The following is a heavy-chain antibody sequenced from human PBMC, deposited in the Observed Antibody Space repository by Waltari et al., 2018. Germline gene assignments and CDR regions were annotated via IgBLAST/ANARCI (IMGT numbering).Heavy chain of an antibody. CDR2: INTKTGKS. V-gene: IGHV7-4-1*02. Sequence: QVQLVQSGSELKKPGTSVKISCKASGYNVTDYSLNWVRQASGQGFEWMAWNGVRQASGKGVEWMTRINTKTGKSPYAPDFTGRFVVSLDTSVSTAYLEIISLKAEDTAVYYCARWRPPDYGLDNWGQGTLVTVSA. J-gene: IGHJ4*02. D-gene: IGHD4-17*01. CDR3: ARWRPPDYGLDN. CDR1: GYNVTDYS.